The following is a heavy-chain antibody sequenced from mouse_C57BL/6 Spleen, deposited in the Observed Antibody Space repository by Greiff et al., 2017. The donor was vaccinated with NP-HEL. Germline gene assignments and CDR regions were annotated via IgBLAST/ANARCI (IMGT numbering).Heavy chain of an antibody. D-gene: IGHD1-1*01. CDR1: GFNIKNTY. J-gene: IGHJ2*01. CDR3: ALIPTVKMTFDY. V-gene: IGHV14-3*01. CDR2: IDPANGNT. Sequence: LVESVAELVRPGASVKLSCTASGFNIKNTYMHWVKQRPEQGLEWIGRIDPANGNTKYAPKFQGKATITADTSSNTAYLQLSSLTSEDTAIYYCALIPTVKMTFDYWGQGTTLTVSS.